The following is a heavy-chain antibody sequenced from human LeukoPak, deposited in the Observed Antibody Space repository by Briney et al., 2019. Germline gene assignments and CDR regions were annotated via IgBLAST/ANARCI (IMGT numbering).Heavy chain of an antibody. V-gene: IGHV3-74*01. D-gene: IGHD3-22*01. J-gene: IGHJ4*02. Sequence: GGSLRLSCAASGFTFSTYSMNWVRQAPGKGLVWVSRINSDGSSTSYADSVKGRFTISRDNSKNTLYLQMNSLRAEDTAVYYCARVGSGYYYGGFDYWGQGTLVTVSS. CDR2: INSDGSST. CDR3: ARVGSGYYYGGFDY. CDR1: GFTFSTYS.